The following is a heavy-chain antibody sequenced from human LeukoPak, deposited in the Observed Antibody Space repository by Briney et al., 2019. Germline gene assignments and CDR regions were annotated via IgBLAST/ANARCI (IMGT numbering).Heavy chain of an antibody. CDR2: ATYDGSEV. V-gene: IGHV3-30*18. J-gene: IGHJ4*02. CDR1: GFTFTSAG. D-gene: IGHD6-19*01. CDR3: VEGQTSGWFRVAVF. Sequence: AGGSLRLSCAASGFTFTSAGMHWVRQAPGKGLEWVAVATYDGSEVHYADSVKGRFTISRDTSRNTLHLQMNSLRVEDTAIYYCVEGQTSGWFRVAVFWRQGTLVTV.